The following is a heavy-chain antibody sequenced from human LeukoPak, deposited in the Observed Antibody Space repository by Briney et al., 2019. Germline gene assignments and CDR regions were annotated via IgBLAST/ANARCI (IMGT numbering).Heavy chain of an antibody. CDR2: IIPILGIA. J-gene: IGHJ3*02. CDR3: AEYYYDSSGYYRTDAFDI. CDR1: GGTFSNYA. Sequence: SVKVSCKASGGTFSNYAISWVRQAPGQGLEWMGRIIPILGIANYAQNFQGRVTITADKSTSTVYMELSSLRAEDTAVYYCAEYYYDSSGYYRTDAFDIWGQGTMVTVSS. V-gene: IGHV1-69*04. D-gene: IGHD3-22*01.